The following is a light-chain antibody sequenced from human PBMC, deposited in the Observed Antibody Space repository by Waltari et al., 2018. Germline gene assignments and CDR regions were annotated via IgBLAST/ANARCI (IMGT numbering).Light chain of an antibody. V-gene: IGKV3-20*01. J-gene: IGKJ2*01. CDR2: GAS. Sequence: EIVLTQSPGTLSLSPGERATLSCRATQSVASTFLAWYQQKPGQAPRLLLYGASRRATAIPDRFRGSGSGTEFTLTISRLEPEDFGVYYCQQYGGSPPYTFGQGTRLEI. CDR3: QQYGGSPPYT. CDR1: QSVASTF.